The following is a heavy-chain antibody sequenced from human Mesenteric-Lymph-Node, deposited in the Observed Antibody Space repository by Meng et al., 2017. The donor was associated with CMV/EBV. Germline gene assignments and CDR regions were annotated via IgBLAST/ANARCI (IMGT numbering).Heavy chain of an antibody. D-gene: IGHD1-7*01. Sequence: VYGGSLSENDGGWIRQPPGKGLEWIGEINHSGSTNYNPSLKSRVTISVDASKNQFSLKLSSVTAADTAVYYCARFPVGNNWNYGGGYWGQGTLVTVSS. CDR2: INHSGST. V-gene: IGHV4-34*01. CDR1: GGSLSEND. J-gene: IGHJ4*02. CDR3: ARFPVGNNWNYGGGY.